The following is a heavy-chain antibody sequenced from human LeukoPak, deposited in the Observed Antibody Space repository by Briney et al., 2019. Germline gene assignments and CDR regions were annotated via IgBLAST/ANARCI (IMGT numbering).Heavy chain of an antibody. Sequence: ASVKVSCKVSGYTLTELSMHWVRQAPGKGLEWMGGFDPEDGETIFAQKFRGRVTMTEDTSTDTAYMELSSLRSEDTAVFYCATEGTYTSGWDFDYWGQGTLVTVSS. CDR3: ATEGTYTSGWDFDY. D-gene: IGHD6-19*01. V-gene: IGHV1-24*01. J-gene: IGHJ4*02. CDR2: FDPEDGET. CDR1: GYTLTELS.